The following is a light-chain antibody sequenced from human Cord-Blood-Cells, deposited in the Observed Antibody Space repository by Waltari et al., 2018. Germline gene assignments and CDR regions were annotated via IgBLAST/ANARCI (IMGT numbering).Light chain of an antibody. CDR3: QQLNSYPLT. J-gene: IGKJ4*01. CDR1: QGISSY. Sequence: DIQLTQSPSFLSASLGDRVTITCRASQGISSYLAWYHQKPGKAPKLLIYAASTLQSGVPSRFSGSGSGTEFTLTISSLQPEDFATYYCQQLNSYPLTFGGGTKVEIK. CDR2: AAS. V-gene: IGKV1-9*01.